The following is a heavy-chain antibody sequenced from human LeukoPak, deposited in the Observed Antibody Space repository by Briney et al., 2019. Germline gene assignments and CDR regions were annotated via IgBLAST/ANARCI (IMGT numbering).Heavy chain of an antibody. D-gene: IGHD3-22*01. Sequence: GGSLRLSCAASGFTFSDYYMSWIRLAPGKGLEWVALISYDGSNEYYADSVKGRFTISRDNSRSTLFLQMSSLKLEDTALYYCNLYSSGLDYDYWGQGTLVTVSS. CDR1: GFTFSDYY. J-gene: IGHJ4*02. CDR2: ISYDGSNE. CDR3: NLYSSGLDYDY. V-gene: IGHV3-30*03.